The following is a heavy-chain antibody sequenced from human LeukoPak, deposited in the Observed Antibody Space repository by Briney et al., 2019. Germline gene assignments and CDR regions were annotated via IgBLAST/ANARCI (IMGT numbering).Heavy chain of an antibody. CDR1: GGSFSDYY. V-gene: IGHV4-34*01. J-gene: IGHJ4*02. Sequence: SETLSLTCAVYGGSFSDYYWSWIRQPPGKGLEWIGEINHSGSTNYNPSLKSRVTISVDTSKNQFSLKLSSVTAADTAVYYCASERGYSSSWYAHWGQGTLVTVSS. CDR2: INHSGST. CDR3: ASERGYSSSWYAH. D-gene: IGHD6-13*01.